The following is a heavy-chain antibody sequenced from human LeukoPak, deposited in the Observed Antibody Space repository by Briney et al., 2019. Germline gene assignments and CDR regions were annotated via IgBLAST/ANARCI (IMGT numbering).Heavy chain of an antibody. CDR2: IYYSGST. CDR1: GVSISSYY. V-gene: IGHV4-59*01. CDR3: AREGTAGTNLNCFDP. Sequence: PAETLTLTCTVSGVSISSYYVNWIRQPPGKGLEWIGYIYYSGSTNFNPSLKSRVTISVDTSKNQLSLKLSSVTAADTAVYYCAREGTAGTNLNCFDPWGQGTLVTVSS. D-gene: IGHD1-1*01. J-gene: IGHJ5*02.